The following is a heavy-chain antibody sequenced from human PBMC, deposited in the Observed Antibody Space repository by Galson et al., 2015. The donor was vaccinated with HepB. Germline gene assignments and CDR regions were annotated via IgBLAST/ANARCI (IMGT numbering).Heavy chain of an antibody. CDR2: IIPIFGTA. D-gene: IGHD2-2*02. CDR3: ARVDIVVVPAAIELGWFDP. Sequence: SVKVSCKASGGTFSSYAISWMRQAPGQGLEWMGGIIPIFGTANYAQKFQGRVTITADESTSTAYMELSSLRSEDTAVYYCARVDIVVVPAAIELGWFDPWGQGTLVTVSS. J-gene: IGHJ5*02. CDR1: GGTFSSYA. V-gene: IGHV1-69*13.